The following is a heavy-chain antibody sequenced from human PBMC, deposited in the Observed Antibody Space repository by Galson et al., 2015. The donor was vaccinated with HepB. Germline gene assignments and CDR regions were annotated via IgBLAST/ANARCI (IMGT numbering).Heavy chain of an antibody. CDR2: IRTKTYGGTT. CDR3: SRDLMWRDKSGYDPYYHYYGMDV. D-gene: IGHD5-12*01. V-gene: IGHV3-49*04. Sequence: SLRLSCAASGFTFGDYAMTWVRQAPGKGLEWVGFIRTKTYGGTTGYAASVKGRFTTSRDDSKSIVYLQMNSLTTEDTAVYYCSRDLMWRDKSGYDPYYHYYGMDVWGQGTTVTVSS. J-gene: IGHJ6*02. CDR1: GFTFGDYA.